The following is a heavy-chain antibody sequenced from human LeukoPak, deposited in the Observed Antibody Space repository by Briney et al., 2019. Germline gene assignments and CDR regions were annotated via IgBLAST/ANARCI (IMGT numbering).Heavy chain of an antibody. V-gene: IGHV3-23*01. CDR3: ARAAGLSLHIAVAGTWWFDP. J-gene: IGHJ5*02. D-gene: IGHD6-19*01. CDR2: ISGSGGST. CDR1: GFTFSSYA. Sequence: PGGSLRLSCAASGFTFSSYAMSWVRQAPGKGLEWVSAISGSGGSTYYADSVKGRFTISRDNSKNTLYLQMNSLRADDTAVYYCARAAGLSLHIAVAGTWWFDPWGQGTLVTVSS.